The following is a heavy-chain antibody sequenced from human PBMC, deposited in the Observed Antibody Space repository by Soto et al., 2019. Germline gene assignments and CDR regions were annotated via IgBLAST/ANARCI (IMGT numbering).Heavy chain of an antibody. J-gene: IGHJ6*02. D-gene: IGHD1-26*01. V-gene: IGHV1-69*10. CDR1: GGTFSSYA. CDR3: AKGGEHSSPVGGDYYYYYGMDV. CDR2: IIPILGIA. Sequence: ASVKVSCKASGGTFSSYAISWVRQAPGQGLEGMGGIIPILGIANYAQKFQGRVTITADKSTSTAYMELSSLRSEDTAVYFCAKGGEHSSPVGGDYYYYYGMDVWGQGTTVTVSS.